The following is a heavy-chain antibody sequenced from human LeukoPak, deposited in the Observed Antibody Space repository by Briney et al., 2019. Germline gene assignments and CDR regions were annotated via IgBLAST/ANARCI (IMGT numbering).Heavy chain of an antibody. V-gene: IGHV3-21*06. Sequence: PGGALRLSCEASGFTFSNYGMNWVRQAPRKGLEWVSFTDTSGNYIYYGDSVKGRFTISRDNARNLLFLQMNGLSAEDTAVYSYARGRSITLLRGVAMSDGFDIWGQGAMVAVSS. J-gene: IGHJ3*02. CDR2: TDTSGNYI. CDR3: ARGRSITLLRGVAMSDGFDI. CDR1: GFTFSNYG. D-gene: IGHD3-10*01.